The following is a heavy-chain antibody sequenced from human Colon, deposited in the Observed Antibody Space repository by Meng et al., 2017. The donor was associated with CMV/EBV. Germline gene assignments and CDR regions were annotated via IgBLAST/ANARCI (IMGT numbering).Heavy chain of an antibody. J-gene: IGHJ6*02. Sequence: SVKVSCKSSGGTFSTYAINWVRQAPGQGLEWMGGIIPTVGTVNYAQKFQGRVTITADRSTSTAYMDLSSLRSGDTAVYYCAKDLERFYDGTGYFPGVGMDVWGQGTTVTVSS. D-gene: IGHD3-22*01. CDR1: GGTFSTYA. CDR2: IIPTVGTV. CDR3: AKDLERFYDGTGYFPGVGMDV. V-gene: IGHV1-69*06.